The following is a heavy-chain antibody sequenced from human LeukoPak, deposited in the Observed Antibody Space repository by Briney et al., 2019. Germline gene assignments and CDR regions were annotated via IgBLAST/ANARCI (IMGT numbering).Heavy chain of an antibody. J-gene: IGHJ5*02. V-gene: IGHV3-48*04. CDR2: ISSSSSTI. Sequence: GGSLRLSCAASGFTFSSFWMSWVRQAPGKGLEWVSYISSSSSTIYYADSVKGRFTISRDNAKNSLYLQMNSLRAEDTAVYYCARDQSDGSGSYYNGRFDPWGQGTLVTVSS. CDR3: ARDQSDGSGSYYNGRFDP. D-gene: IGHD3-10*01. CDR1: GFTFSSFW.